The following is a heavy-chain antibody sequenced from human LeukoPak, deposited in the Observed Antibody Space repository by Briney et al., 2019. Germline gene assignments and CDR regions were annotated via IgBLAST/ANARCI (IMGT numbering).Heavy chain of an antibody. J-gene: IGHJ4*02. CDR3: ARVGATSYGDYDY. CDR2: ISSSGSTI. CDR1: GFTFSSYE. V-gene: IGHV3-48*03. D-gene: IGHD4-17*01. Sequence: GGSLRLSCAASGFTFSSYEMNWVRQAPGKGLEWVSYISSSGSTIYYADSVKGRFTISRDNAKNSLYLQMNSLRAEDTAVYYCARVGATSYGDYDYWGQGTLVTVSS.